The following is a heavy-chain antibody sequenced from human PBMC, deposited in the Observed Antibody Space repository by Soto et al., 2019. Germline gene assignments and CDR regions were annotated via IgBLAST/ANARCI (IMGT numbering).Heavy chain of an antibody. D-gene: IGHD3-16*02. V-gene: IGHV4-30-4*01. CDR3: ARVLRSYLHNWFDP. J-gene: IGHJ5*02. Sequence: PSETLSLTCTVSGGSISSGDYYWSWIRQPPGKGLEWIGYIYYSGSTYYNPSLKSRVTISVDTSKNQFSLKLSSVTAADTAVYYCARVLRSYLHNWFDPWGQGTLVTVSS. CDR2: IYYSGST. CDR1: GGSISSGDYY.